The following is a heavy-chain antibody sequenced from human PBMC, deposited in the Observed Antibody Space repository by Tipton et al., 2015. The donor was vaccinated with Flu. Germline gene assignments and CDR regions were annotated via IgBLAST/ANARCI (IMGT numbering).Heavy chain of an antibody. CDR3: ARDKNEFYAFEN. D-gene: IGHD2/OR15-2a*01. CDR2: ISWNSGSV. J-gene: IGHJ4*02. CDR1: GFTFDDYC. Sequence: SLRLSCAASGFTFDDYCMHWVRQAPGKGLEWVSGISWNSGSVDYAYSVKGRFTISRDNSKNTVYLQMNSLRAEDTAVYYCARDKNEFYAFENWAQGTLVTVSS. V-gene: IGHV3-9*01.